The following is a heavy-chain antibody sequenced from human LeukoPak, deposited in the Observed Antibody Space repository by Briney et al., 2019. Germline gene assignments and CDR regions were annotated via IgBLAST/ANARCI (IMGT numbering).Heavy chain of an antibody. CDR3: ARGPGEGNYDSSDTNFDY. CDR1: GGSISSHY. Sequence: PSETLPLTCTVSGGSISSHYWSWIRQPPGKGLEWIGYIYYSGSTNYNPSLKSRVTISVDTSKNQFSLKLSSVTAADTAVYYCARGPGEGNYDSSDTNFDYWGQGTLVTVSS. CDR2: IYYSGST. J-gene: IGHJ4*02. V-gene: IGHV4-59*11. D-gene: IGHD3-22*01.